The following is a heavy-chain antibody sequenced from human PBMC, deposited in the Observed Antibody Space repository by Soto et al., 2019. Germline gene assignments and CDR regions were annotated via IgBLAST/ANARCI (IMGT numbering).Heavy chain of an antibody. D-gene: IGHD4-17*01. CDR2: IIPIFGTA. CDR1: GGTFSSYA. Sequence: SVKVSCKASGGTFSSYAISWVRQAPGQGLEWMGGIIPIFGTANYAQKFQGRVTITADESTSTAYMELSSLRSEDTAVYYCASFSNGDLPVPFDYWGQGTLVTVSS. CDR3: ASFSNGDLPVPFDY. J-gene: IGHJ4*02. V-gene: IGHV1-69*13.